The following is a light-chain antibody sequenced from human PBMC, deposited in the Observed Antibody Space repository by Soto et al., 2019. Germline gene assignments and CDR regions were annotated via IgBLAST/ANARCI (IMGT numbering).Light chain of an antibody. V-gene: IGKV1-5*03. J-gene: IGKJ1*01. CDR2: KAS. Sequence: DTQMTQSPSTLSASVGDRVTITCRASQSISSWLAWYQQRPGRDPQLLIYKASTLKSGVPSRFSGGGSGTEFTLTISSLQPDDFATYYCQQYDTPFPTFGQGTKVEI. CDR1: QSISSW. CDR3: QQYDTPFPT.